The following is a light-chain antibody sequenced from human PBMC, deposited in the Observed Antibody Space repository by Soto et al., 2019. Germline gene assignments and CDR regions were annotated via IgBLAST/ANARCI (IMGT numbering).Light chain of an antibody. CDR3: VLYMGSGIWV. J-gene: IGLJ3*02. CDR2: STN. CDR1: SGSVSTTYY. V-gene: IGLV8-61*01. Sequence: QTVVIQEPSFSVSPGGTVTLTCGLTSGSVSTTYYPSWYQQTPGQPPRTLIYSTNTRSSGVPDRFSGSILGNKAALTITGAQADDESDYYCVLYMGSGIWVFGGGTKLTVL.